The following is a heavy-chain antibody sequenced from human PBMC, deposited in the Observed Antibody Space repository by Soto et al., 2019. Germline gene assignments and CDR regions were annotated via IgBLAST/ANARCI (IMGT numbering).Heavy chain of an antibody. J-gene: IGHJ4*02. D-gene: IGHD3-22*01. CDR2: INAGNGNT. CDR1: GYTFTNYD. Sequence: ASVKVSCKASGYTFTNYDVNWVRQAPGQRLEWMGWINAGNGNTKYSQKFQGRVTITRDTSASTAYMELSSLRSEDTAVYYCARSIVVVTSFDYWGQGTLVTVSS. V-gene: IGHV1-3*01. CDR3: ARSIVVVTSFDY.